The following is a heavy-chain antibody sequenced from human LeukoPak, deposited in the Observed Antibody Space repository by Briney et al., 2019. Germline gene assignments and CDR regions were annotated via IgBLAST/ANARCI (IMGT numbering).Heavy chain of an antibody. CDR1: GGSISSGDYY. D-gene: IGHD5-12*01. Sequence: SQTLSLTCTVSGGSISSGDYYWSWIRQPPGKGLEWIGYIYYSGSTYYNPSLKSRVTISVDTSKNQFSLKLSSVTAADTAVYYCARAPAGGYDWAYWGQGTLVTVTS. J-gene: IGHJ4*02. V-gene: IGHV4-30-4*08. CDR2: IYYSGST. CDR3: ARAPAGGYDWAY.